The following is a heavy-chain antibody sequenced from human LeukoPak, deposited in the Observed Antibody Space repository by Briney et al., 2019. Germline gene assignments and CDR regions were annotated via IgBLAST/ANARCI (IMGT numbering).Heavy chain of an antibody. V-gene: IGHV1-69*13. CDR1: GGTFSSYA. Sequence: ASVKVSCKASGGTFSSYAISWVRQAPGQGLEWMGGIIPIFGTANYAQKFQGRVTITADESTSTAYMELSSLRSEDTAVYYCAREGASDDAFDIWGQGTTVTVSS. CDR2: IIPIFGTA. CDR3: AREGASDDAFDI. D-gene: IGHD1-26*01. J-gene: IGHJ3*02.